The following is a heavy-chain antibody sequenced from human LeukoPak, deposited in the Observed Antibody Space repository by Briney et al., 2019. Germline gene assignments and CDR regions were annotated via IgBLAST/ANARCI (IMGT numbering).Heavy chain of an antibody. Sequence: GGSLRLSCAASGFTFSGYDMHWVRQGAGKGLEWVSTILSGGDPFYAGSVKGRFTISRDNSKNTLYLQMNSLRAEDTAVYYCAKDRMVGGGSNENYWGQGTLVTVSS. CDR3: AKDRMVGGGSNENY. CDR1: GFTFSGYD. D-gene: IGHD3-10*01. V-gene: IGHV3-13*05. J-gene: IGHJ4*02. CDR2: ILSGGDP.